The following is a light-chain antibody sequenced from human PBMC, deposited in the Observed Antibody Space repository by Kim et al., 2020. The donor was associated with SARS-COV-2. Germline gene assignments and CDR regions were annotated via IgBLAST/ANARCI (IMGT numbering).Light chain of an antibody. J-gene: IGKJ3*01. CDR1: QNVTNN. CDR3: QQYNSWPLT. V-gene: IGKV3-15*01. CDR2: SAS. Sequence: VSPGERAPPSCRASQNVTNNSASCQQKRGQAPRLLISSASTRATGIPARCSGSGSGTEFTLTLSDLQSEDFAVYSCQQYNSWPLTFGPGTQMYIK.